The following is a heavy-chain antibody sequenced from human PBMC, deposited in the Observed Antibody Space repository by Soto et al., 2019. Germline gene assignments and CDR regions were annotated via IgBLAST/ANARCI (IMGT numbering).Heavy chain of an antibody. V-gene: IGHV3-30*18. CDR3: AKGGLRRYYYGSRASDAFDI. D-gene: IGHD3-10*01. J-gene: IGHJ3*02. Sequence: PGGSLRLSCAASGFTFSSYGMHWVRQAPGKGLEWVAVISYDGSNKYYADSVKGRFTISRDNSKNTLYLQMNSLRAEDTAVYYCAKGGLRRYYYGSRASDAFDIWGQGTMVTVSS. CDR2: ISYDGSNK. CDR1: GFTFSSYG.